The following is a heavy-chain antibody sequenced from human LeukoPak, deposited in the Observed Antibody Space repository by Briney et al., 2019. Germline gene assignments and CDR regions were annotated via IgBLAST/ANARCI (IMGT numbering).Heavy chain of an antibody. CDR2: ISSSSSYI. CDR1: GFTFSSYS. V-gene: IGHV3-21*01. Sequence: GGSLRLSCAASGFTFSSYSMNWVRQAPGKGLEWVSSISSSSSYIYYADSVKRRFTISRDNAKNSLYLQMNSLRAEDTAVYYCARVKYYYDSSGYFPFDYWGQGTLVTVSS. D-gene: IGHD3-22*01. J-gene: IGHJ4*02. CDR3: ARVKYYYDSSGYFPFDY.